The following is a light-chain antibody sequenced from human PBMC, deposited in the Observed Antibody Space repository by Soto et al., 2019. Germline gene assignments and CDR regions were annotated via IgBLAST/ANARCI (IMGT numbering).Light chain of an antibody. CDR2: GAS. CDR3: QQYNNWPPL. J-gene: IGKJ3*01. Sequence: EIVMTQSPATLSVSPGERATLSCRASQSVASNLAWYQQKPGQAPRLLIFGASTRATGIPARFSGTGSGTEFTLTITSLQSEDCAIYYCQQYNNWPPLFGPGTKVDIK. V-gene: IGKV3-15*01. CDR1: QSVASN.